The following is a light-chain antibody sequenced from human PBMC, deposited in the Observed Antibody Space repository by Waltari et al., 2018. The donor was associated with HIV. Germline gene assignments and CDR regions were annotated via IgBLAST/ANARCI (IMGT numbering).Light chain of an antibody. J-gene: IGLJ2*01. CDR1: SSDIGAYDS. Sequence: QSALTQPPSASGSLGQSVTISCIGSSSDIGAYDSVSWFQQRPHNAPTPLLYEVTTRPSGVPDRFSGSRSGNTAFLTVSGLQPNDTAAYFCSSYGDNNWVLFGGGTNLTVL. CDR2: EVT. V-gene: IGLV2-8*01. CDR3: SSYGDNNWVL.